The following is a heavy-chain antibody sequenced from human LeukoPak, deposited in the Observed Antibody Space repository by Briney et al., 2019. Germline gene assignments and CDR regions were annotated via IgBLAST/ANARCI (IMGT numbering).Heavy chain of an antibody. D-gene: IGHD3-16*01. J-gene: IGHJ4*02. V-gene: IGHV3-30*18. CDR3: AKEGDYDYVWGTDY. CDR2: ISYDGSNK. Sequence: PVRSLRLSCAASGFTFSSYGLHWVRQAPGKGLEWMACISYDGSNKYYADSFQGRFTISRDNSKNTLYLQMNSLRAEDTAVYYCAKEGDYDYVWGTDYWGQGTLVTVSS. CDR1: GFTFSSYG.